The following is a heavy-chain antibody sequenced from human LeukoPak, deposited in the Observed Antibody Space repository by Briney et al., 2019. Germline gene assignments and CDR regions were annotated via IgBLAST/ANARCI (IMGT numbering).Heavy chain of an antibody. CDR1: GGTFSNYA. D-gene: IGHD3-10*01. CDR3: TRSGNITMVRGVITTPAVIDY. J-gene: IGHJ4*02. Sequence: ASVKVSCKASGGTFSNYAISWVRQAPGQGLEWMGGIIPIFGTVNYAQKFQDRVTIIADEFTSTAYMELSSLRSEDTAVYYCTRSGNITMVRGVITTPAVIDYWGQGTLVTVSS. CDR2: IIPIFGTV. V-gene: IGHV1-69*13.